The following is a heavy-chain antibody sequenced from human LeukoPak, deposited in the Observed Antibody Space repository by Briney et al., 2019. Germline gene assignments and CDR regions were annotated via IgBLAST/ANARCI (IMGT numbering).Heavy chain of an antibody. Sequence: KGGESLKISCKGSGYTFTSFWIGWVRQMPGKGLEWMGSICPYDSDTRYSPSFQGQVTISVDESISTAYLQWNSLKASDTAMYYCARRPYNSGWEFHYWGQGTLVTVSS. CDR3: ARRPYNSGWEFHY. CDR1: GYTFTSFW. V-gene: IGHV5-51*01. CDR2: ICPYDSDT. J-gene: IGHJ4*02. D-gene: IGHD6-19*01.